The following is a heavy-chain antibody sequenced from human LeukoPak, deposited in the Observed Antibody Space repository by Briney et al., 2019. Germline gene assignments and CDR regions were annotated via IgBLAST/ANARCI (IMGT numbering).Heavy chain of an antibody. J-gene: IGHJ5*02. V-gene: IGHV1-69*13. CDR3: ARNRKGDSSSWFEYNWFDP. CDR2: IIPIFGTA. Sequence: APVKVSCKASGGTFSSYAISWVRQAPGQGLEWMGGIIPIFGTANYAQKFQGRVTITADESTSTAYMELSSLRSEDTAVYYCARNRKGDSSSWFEYNWFDPWGQGTLVTVSS. CDR1: GGTFSSYA. D-gene: IGHD6-13*01.